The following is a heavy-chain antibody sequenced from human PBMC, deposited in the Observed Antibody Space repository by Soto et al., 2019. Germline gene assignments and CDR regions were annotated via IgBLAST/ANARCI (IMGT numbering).Heavy chain of an antibody. V-gene: IGHV5-51*01. CDR1: GYSFTSYW. Sequence: RGESLKISCKGSGYSFTSYWIGWVRQMPGKGLEWMGIIYPGDSDTRYSPSFQGQVTISADRSISTAYLQWSSLKASDTAMYYCARDPGGYCSGGSCYSGGVYWGQGTLVTVSS. D-gene: IGHD2-15*01. CDR3: ARDPGGYCSGGSCYSGGVY. J-gene: IGHJ4*02. CDR2: IYPGDSDT.